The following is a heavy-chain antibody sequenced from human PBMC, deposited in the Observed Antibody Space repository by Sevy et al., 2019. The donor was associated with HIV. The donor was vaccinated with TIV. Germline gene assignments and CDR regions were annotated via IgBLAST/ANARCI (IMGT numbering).Heavy chain of an antibody. CDR2: IWYDGSNK. J-gene: IGHJ4*02. V-gene: IGHV3-33*08. Sequence: GGSLRLSCAVSGFTFSSYSMNWVRQAPGKGLEWVAIIWYDGSNKDYVDSVKGRFTISRDNSKNTLYLQMNSLRAEDTAVYYCAREGIAVAGIGYYFDYWGQGTLVTVSS. D-gene: IGHD6-19*01. CDR1: GFTFSSYS. CDR3: AREGIAVAGIGYYFDY.